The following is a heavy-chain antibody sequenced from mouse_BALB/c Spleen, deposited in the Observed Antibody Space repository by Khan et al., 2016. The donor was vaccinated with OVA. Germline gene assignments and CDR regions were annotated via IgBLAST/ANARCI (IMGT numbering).Heavy chain of an antibody. CDR3: ARRDYLKTWFAY. D-gene: IGHD1-3*01. CDR1: GFSLTNFG. Sequence: VQLVESGPGLVQPSQSLSITCTVSGFSLTNFGVHWVRQSPGKGLEWLGVIWCGGSTDYNAAFKSRLSISKDTSKSQVFFKMNSLQAKDTATYYCARRDYLKTWFAYWGQGTLVTVSA. V-gene: IGHV2-2*02. CDR2: IWCGGST. J-gene: IGHJ3*01.